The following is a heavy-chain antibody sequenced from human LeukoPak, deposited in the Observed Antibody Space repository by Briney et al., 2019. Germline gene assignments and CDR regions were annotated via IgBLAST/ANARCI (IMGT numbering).Heavy chain of an antibody. CDR2: ISSSGSTI. CDR3: AELGITMIGGV. D-gene: IGHD3-10*02. J-gene: IGHJ6*04. Sequence: GGTLRLSCAASGFTFSRYGMNWVRQAPGKGLEWVSYISSSGSTIYYADSVKGRFTISRDNAKNSLYLQMNSLRAEDTAVYYCAELGITMIGGVWGKGTTVTISS. CDR1: GFTFSRYG. V-gene: IGHV3-48*03.